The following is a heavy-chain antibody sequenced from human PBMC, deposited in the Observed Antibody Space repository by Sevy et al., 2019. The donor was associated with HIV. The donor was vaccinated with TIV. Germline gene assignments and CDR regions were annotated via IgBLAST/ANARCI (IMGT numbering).Heavy chain of an antibody. CDR1: GFTFSDYY. CDR3: ARDGGCSSTSCLLYFDS. D-gene: IGHD2-2*01. J-gene: IGHJ4*02. Sequence: GGYLRLSCAASGFTFSDYYMNWVRQAPGKGFEWVSSISGRSSYIQYADSVRGRFTISRDNAKNSLYLQMNSLGADDTAVYFCARDGGCSSTSCLLYFDSWGQGALVTVSS. V-gene: IGHV3-21*06. CDR2: ISGRSSYI.